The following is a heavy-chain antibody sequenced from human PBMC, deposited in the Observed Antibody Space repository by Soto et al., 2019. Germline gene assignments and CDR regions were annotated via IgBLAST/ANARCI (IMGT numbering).Heavy chain of an antibody. CDR2: IIPIFGTA. CDR1: GGTFSSYA. CDR3: ARVGSSRGHYYYYGMDV. J-gene: IGHJ6*02. D-gene: IGHD6-13*01. V-gene: IGHV1-69*13. Sequence: SVKVSCKASGGTFSSYAISWVRQAPGQGLEWMGGIIPIFGTANYAQKFQGRVTITADESTSTAYMELSSLRSEDTAVYYCARVGSSRGHYYYYGMDVWGQGTTVTVSS.